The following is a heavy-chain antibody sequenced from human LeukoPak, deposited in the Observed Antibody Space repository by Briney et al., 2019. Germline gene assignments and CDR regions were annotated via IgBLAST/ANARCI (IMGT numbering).Heavy chain of an antibody. D-gene: IGHD4-23*01. Sequence: SVKVSCKASGGTFSSYTISWVRQAPGQGLEWMGRIIPILGIANYAQRFQGRVTITADKSTSTAYMELSSLRSEDTAVYYCASTTVVTPGTLDYWGQGTLVTVSS. CDR1: GGTFSSYT. V-gene: IGHV1-69*02. J-gene: IGHJ4*02. CDR2: IIPILGIA. CDR3: ASTTVVTPGTLDY.